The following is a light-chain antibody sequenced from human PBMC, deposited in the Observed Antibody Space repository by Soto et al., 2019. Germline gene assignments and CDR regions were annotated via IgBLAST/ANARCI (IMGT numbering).Light chain of an antibody. V-gene: IGLV2-14*01. CDR3: TSYTSSSTYV. CDR2: EVT. J-gene: IGLJ1*01. CDR1: SSDAGGYNY. Sequence: QSALTQPASVSGSPGQSITISCTGTSSDAGGYNYVSWYQQYPGKAPKLMIYEVTNRPSGVSNRFSGSKSGNTASLTISGLQAEDEADYYCTSYTSSSTYVFGSGTKLTVL.